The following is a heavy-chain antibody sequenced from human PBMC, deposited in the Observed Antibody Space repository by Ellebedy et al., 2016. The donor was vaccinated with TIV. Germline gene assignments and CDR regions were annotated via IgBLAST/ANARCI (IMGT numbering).Heavy chain of an antibody. J-gene: IGHJ4*02. Sequence: AASVKVSCKVSGYTLTELSMHWVRQAPGKGLEWMGGFDPEDGETIYAQKFQGRVTMTEDTSTDTAYMELSSLRSEDTAVYYCATVRSMEWLVQYFDYWGQGTLVTVSS. V-gene: IGHV1-24*01. D-gene: IGHD6-19*01. CDR3: ATVRSMEWLVQYFDY. CDR2: FDPEDGET. CDR1: GYTLTELS.